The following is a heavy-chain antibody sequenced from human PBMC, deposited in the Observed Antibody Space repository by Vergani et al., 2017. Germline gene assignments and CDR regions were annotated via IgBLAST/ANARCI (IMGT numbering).Heavy chain of an antibody. CDR2: IYRTGRT. Sequence: QVQLQESGPGLVKPSETLSLTCAVSGFSIDNGYYWDWIRRPPGKGLEWIGSIYRTGRTHFNPSLKSRVTISVDTSNNHFSLRLNSLTAADTAVYYCARRSGIVYDIFSGTQYFFDFWGQGTLVTVSS. CDR3: ARRSGIVYDIFSGTQYFFDF. J-gene: IGHJ4*02. D-gene: IGHD3-9*01. V-gene: IGHV4-38-2*01. CDR1: GFSIDNGYY.